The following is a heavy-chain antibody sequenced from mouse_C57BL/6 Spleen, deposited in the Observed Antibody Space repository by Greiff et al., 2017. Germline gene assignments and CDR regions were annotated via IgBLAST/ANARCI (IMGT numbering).Heavy chain of an antibody. CDR2: IYPGDGDT. J-gene: IGHJ2*01. CDR1: GYAFSSYW. CDR3: AGSPTVVANDFDY. V-gene: IGHV1-80*01. Sequence: QVQLQQSGAELVKPGASVKISCKASGYAFSSYWMNWVKQRPGKGLEWIGQIYPGDGDTNYNGKFKGKATLTAAKSSSTAYMQVSSLTSEDSAVYFWAGSPTVVANDFDYWAKAPLSQSPQ. D-gene: IGHD1-1*01.